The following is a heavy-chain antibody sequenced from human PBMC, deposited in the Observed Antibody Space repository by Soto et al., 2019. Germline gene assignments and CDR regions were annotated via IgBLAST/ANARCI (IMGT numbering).Heavy chain of an antibody. CDR2: MSFDGSEK. CDR1: GFSLSYYA. Sequence: GGSLRLSCVASGFSLSYYAMHWVRQAPGKGLEWVAVMSFDGSEKFYADAVQGRFVVSRDISKNRLYLQMNSLTTEDTAVYYCARDKSVDYKESSGYFAYWGQGTLVTVSS. CDR3: ARDKSVDYKESSGYFAY. V-gene: IGHV3-30*09. D-gene: IGHD3-22*01. J-gene: IGHJ4*02.